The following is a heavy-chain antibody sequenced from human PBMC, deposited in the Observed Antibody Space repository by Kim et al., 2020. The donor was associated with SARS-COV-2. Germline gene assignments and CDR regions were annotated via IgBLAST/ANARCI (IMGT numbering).Heavy chain of an antibody. Sequence: ASVKVSCKPSGYTFTDYGIHWVRQAPGQRLEWMGWINAGNGNTQYSQKFQGRVTITGDTSAGTVYMELSSLRSEATAVYYCARGGRVVPASIRRYNAMDVWGQGTAVTVSS. D-gene: IGHD2-2*01. V-gene: IGHV1-3*01. CDR2: INAGNGNT. CDR3: ARGGRVVPASIRRYNAMDV. J-gene: IGHJ6*02. CDR1: GYTFTDYG.